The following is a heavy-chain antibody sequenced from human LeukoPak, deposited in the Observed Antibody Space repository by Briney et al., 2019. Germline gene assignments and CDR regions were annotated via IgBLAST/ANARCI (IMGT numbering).Heavy chain of an antibody. CDR1: GGTFSRYA. CDR2: IIPIFVTA. CDR3: ARDDVRFGELDDYYGMDV. D-gene: IGHD3-10*01. J-gene: IGHJ6*04. V-gene: IGHV1-69*13. Sequence: SVKPSCTASGGTFSRYAISSVRQAAGQRLEWMGGIIPIFVTANYAKKLQGRVTITADESTSTAYMELSSPRSEDTAVYYCARDDVRFGELDDYYGMDVWGKGTTVTVSS.